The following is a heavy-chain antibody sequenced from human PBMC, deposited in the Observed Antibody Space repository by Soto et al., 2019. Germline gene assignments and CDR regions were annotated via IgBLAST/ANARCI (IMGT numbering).Heavy chain of an antibody. CDR3: AREGGGDLTYYYYGMDV. V-gene: IGHV3-53*01. CDR2: IYSGGST. Sequence: EVQLVESGGGLIQPGGSLRLSCAASGFTVSNNYMSWVRQAPGKGLEWVSVIYSGGSTYYADSVKGRFTISRDNSKNTLYLQMNSRRADDTAVYYCAREGGGDLTYYYYGMDVWGQGTTVTVSS. D-gene: IGHD2-21*02. CDR1: GFTVSNNY. J-gene: IGHJ6*02.